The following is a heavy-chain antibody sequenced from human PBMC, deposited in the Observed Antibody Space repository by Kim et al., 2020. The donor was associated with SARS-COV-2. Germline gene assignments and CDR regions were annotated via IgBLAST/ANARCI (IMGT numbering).Heavy chain of an antibody. CDR2: IQPTDSDT. J-gene: IGHJ4*02. D-gene: IGHD3-10*01. Sequence: GESLKISCKASGYNFISYWIGWVRQRPGQGLEWMGIIQPTDSDTRYSPFFQGRVTMSVDRSTSTAFLQWNSLKASDTAMYYCARLPLRREFGGFDFWGQGAFVTVSS. V-gene: IGHV5-51*01. CDR1: GYNFISYW. CDR3: ARLPLRREFGGFDF.